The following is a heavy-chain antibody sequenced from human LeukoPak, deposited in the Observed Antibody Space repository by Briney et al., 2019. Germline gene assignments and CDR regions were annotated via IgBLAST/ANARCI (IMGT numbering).Heavy chain of an antibody. CDR3: ARARGSYAFDI. V-gene: IGHV3-11*04. D-gene: IGHD2-15*01. Sequence: GGSLRLSCAASGFTFSDYYMGWIRQAPGKGLGWVSYISSSGGTMYYADPVKGRFTISRDNPKNSLYLQTNSLRAEDTAVYYCARARGSYAFDIWGQGTMATVSS. CDR2: ISSSGGTM. J-gene: IGHJ3*02. CDR1: GFTFSDYY.